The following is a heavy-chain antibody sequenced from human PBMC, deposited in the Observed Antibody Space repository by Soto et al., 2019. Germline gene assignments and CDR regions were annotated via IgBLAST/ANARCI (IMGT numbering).Heavy chain of an antibody. D-gene: IGHD2-15*01. CDR3: ASGGSCYSRYCYFDY. J-gene: IGHJ4*02. Sequence: PSETLSLTCTVSGGSISSYYWCWIRQPPGKGLEWIGYIYYSGSTNYNPSLKSRVTISVDTSKNQFSLKLSSVTAADTAVYYCASGGSCYSRYCYFDYWGQGTLVTVSS. V-gene: IGHV4-59*01. CDR2: IYYSGST. CDR1: GGSISSYY.